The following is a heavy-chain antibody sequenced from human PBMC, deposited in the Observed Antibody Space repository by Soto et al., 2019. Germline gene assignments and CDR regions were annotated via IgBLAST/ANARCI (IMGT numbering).Heavy chain of an antibody. D-gene: IGHD6-13*01. CDR2: IWYDGSNK. Sequence: GGSLRLSCAASGFTFSSYGMHWVRQAPGKGLEWVAVIWYDGSNKYYADSVKGRFTISRDNSKNTLYLQMNSLRAEDTAAYYCARVPISWYLYYGMDVWGQGTTVTVSS. V-gene: IGHV3-33*01. J-gene: IGHJ6*02. CDR3: ARVPISWYLYYGMDV. CDR1: GFTFSSYG.